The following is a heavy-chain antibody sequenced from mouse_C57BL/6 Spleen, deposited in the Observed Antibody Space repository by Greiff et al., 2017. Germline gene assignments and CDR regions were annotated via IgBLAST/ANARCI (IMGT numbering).Heavy chain of an antibody. J-gene: IGHJ2*01. D-gene: IGHD2-2*01. CDR2: IDPSDSYT. CDR1: GYTFTSYW. CDR3: ARSGGYDGDY. V-gene: IGHV1-59*01. Sequence: QVQLQQPGAELVRPGTSVKLSCKASGYTFTSYWMHWVKQRPGQGLEWIGVIDPSDSYTNYNQKFKGKATLTVDTSSSTAYMQLSSLTSEDSAVYYCARSGGYDGDYWGQGTTLTVSS.